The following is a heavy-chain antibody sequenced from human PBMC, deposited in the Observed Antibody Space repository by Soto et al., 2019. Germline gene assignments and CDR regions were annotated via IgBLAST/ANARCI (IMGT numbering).Heavy chain of an antibody. CDR3: SKDSGDGYNFDY. V-gene: IGHV3-30*18. Sequence: QVQLVESGGGVVQPGRSLRLSCAASGFTFSSYGMHWVRQAPGKGLEWVAVISSDGSNKYYADSVKGRFTISRDNSKNTLYLQMNSLRAEDTAVYYCSKDSGDGYNFDYWVQASLVTVSS. CDR1: GFTFSSYG. D-gene: IGHD5-12*01. J-gene: IGHJ4*02. CDR2: ISSDGSNK.